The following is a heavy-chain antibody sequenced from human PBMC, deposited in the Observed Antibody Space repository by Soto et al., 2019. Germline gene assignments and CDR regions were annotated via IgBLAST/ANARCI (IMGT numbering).Heavy chain of an antibody. CDR3: ARMIASSLDY. Sequence: QVQLVQSGAEMKKPGASVKVSCKASGYSFSLYGISWVRQAPGQGLEWMGWISTYNGNTKYAQKFQDRVTFTTDTSTSTAYMEVPSLGSDDTAVYYCARMIASSLDYWGQGTLVTVSS. J-gene: IGHJ4*02. D-gene: IGHD2-21*01. CDR1: GYSFSLYG. CDR2: ISTYNGNT. V-gene: IGHV1-18*04.